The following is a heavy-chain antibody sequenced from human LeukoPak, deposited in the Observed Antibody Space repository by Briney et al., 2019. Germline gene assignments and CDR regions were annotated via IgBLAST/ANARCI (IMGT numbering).Heavy chain of an antibody. CDR1: GFTFSSYG. J-gene: IGHJ4*02. CDR3: AKEFDQGTTPGDDFDF. D-gene: IGHD1-1*01. Sequence: GGSLRLSCAASGFTFSSYGMHWVRQAPGEGLVWVARIKADGTYTSYADSVKGRFTISRDNAKNTVFLQMNSLRAEDTAVYYFAKEFDQGTTPGDDFDFWGQGTLVTVSS. V-gene: IGHV3-74*01. CDR2: IKADGTYT.